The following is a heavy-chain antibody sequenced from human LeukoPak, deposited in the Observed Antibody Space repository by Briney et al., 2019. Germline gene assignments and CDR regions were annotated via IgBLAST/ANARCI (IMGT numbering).Heavy chain of an antibody. V-gene: IGHV3-74*01. CDR3: ARGPNSNWSGLDF. D-gene: IGHD6-6*01. CDR1: GFSFSGHW. Sequence: GGSLRLSCTASGFSFSGHWMHWARQLPGKGLVWVSRISPTGSTTSYADSVKGRVTVSRDNAKNTLYLQVNNLRAEDTAVYYCARGPNSNWSGLDFWGQGTLLTVSS. J-gene: IGHJ4*02. CDR2: ISPTGSTT.